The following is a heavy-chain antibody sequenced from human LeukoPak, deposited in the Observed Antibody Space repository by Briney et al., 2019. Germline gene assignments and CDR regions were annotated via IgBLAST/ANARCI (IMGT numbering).Heavy chain of an antibody. CDR3: ARVAAAIPRWYFDL. V-gene: IGHV1-69*06. CDR2: IIPIFGTS. Sequence: SVKVSCKTSGGIITNYAISWVRQAPGQGLEWMGVIIPIFGTSNYAQKFQGRVTITADKSTNTAYMELSSLRSEDTAVYYRARVAAAIPRWYFDLWGRGTLVTVSS. D-gene: IGHD2-2*01. CDR1: GGIITNYA. J-gene: IGHJ2*01.